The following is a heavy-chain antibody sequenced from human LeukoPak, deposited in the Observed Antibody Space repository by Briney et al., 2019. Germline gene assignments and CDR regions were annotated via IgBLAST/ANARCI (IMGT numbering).Heavy chain of an antibody. V-gene: IGHV4-34*01. CDR2: INHSGST. CDR1: GGSFSGYY. D-gene: IGHD3-10*01. CDR3: ARGLYYYGSGTHIRNVVYFDY. Sequence: SETLSLTCAVYGGSFSGYYWSWIRQPPGKGLEWIGEINHSGSTNYNPSLKSRVTISVDTSKNQFSLKLSSVTAAGTAVYYCARGLYYYGSGTHIRNVVYFDYWGQGTLVTVSS. J-gene: IGHJ4*02.